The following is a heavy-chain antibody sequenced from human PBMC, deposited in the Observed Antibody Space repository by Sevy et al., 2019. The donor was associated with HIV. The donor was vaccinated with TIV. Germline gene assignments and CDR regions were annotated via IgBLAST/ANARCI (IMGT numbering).Heavy chain of an antibody. J-gene: IGHJ5*02. CDR3: ARGGETPRGFDP. V-gene: IGHV4-4*02. CDR2: IYHSGST. CDR1: GGSISSVNW. D-gene: IGHD3-16*01. Sequence: SETLSLTCAVSGGSISSVNWWHWVRQPPGKGLEWIGEIYHSGSTNYNPSLKSRVTISVDNSKNQFSLKLSCVTAADTAVYYCARGGETPRGFDPWGQGSLVTVSS.